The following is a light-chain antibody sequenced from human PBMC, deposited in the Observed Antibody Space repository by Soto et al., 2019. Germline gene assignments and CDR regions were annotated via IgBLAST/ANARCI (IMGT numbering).Light chain of an antibody. V-gene: IGKV1-33*01. CDR3: QQYADVPYT. CDR1: QDIRKY. CDR2: GAS. J-gene: IGKJ2*01. Sequence: DIQMTQSPSSLSASVGDRVTITCQASQDIRKYLTWYQQVPGKAPKLLIYGASNLEPGVPSRFSGRGSETDFTFTISSLRPEDFATYYCQQYADVPYTFGRGTKLEIK.